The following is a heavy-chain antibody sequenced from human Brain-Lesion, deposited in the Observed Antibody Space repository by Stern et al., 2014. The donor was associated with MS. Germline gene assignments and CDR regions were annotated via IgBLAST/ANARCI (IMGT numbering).Heavy chain of an antibody. V-gene: IGHV3-23*04. Sequence: VQLVQSGGGLVQPGGSLRLSCAASGFSFSTYAMSWVRQTPGQGLQWVSAISGRCGPTYCADSVKGRFTISRDNSKNTLYLQMDSLRADDTAVYYCAKWPHHIAVAGTRYFQHWGQGTLVTVSS. CDR3: AKWPHHIAVAGTRYFQH. D-gene: IGHD6-19*01. CDR1: GFSFSTYA. CDR2: ISGRCGPT. J-gene: IGHJ1*01.